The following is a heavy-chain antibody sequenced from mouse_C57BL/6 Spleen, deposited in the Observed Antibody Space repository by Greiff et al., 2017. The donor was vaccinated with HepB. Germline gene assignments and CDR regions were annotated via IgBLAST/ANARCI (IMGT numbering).Heavy chain of an antibody. J-gene: IGHJ4*01. Sequence: VQLQQSGAELAKPGASVKLSCKASGYTFTSYWMHWVKQRPGQSLEWIGYINPSSGYTKYNQKFKDKATLTADKSSSTAYMQLSSLTYEDSAVYYCARGGTTVVATGTGYAMDYWGQGTSVTVSS. D-gene: IGHD1-1*01. CDR3: ARGGTTVVATGTGYAMDY. V-gene: IGHV1-7*01. CDR1: GYTFTSYW. CDR2: INPSSGYT.